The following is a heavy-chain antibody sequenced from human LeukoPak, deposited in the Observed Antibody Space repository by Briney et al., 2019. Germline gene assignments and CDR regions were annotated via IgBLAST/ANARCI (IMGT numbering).Heavy chain of an antibody. CDR3: ARDPKFVSFGDPYHFDY. D-gene: IGHD3-10*01. CDR1: GFTFSSYA. J-gene: IGHJ4*02. V-gene: IGHV3-30*04. CDR2: ISYDGTNK. Sequence: PGRSLRLSCAASGFTFSSYAMHWVRQAPGKGLEWVAVISYDGTNKYYADSVRGRFTISRDNSKNTLYLQMNSLRADDTAVYYCARDPKFVSFGDPYHFDYWGQGTLVTVSS.